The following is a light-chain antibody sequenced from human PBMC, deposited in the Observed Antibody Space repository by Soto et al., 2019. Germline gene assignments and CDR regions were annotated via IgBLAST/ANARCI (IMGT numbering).Light chain of an antibody. J-gene: IGLJ3*02. CDR1: SSDVGAYNY. CDR2: EVN. Sequence: QSALTQPPSASGSPGQSVTISCTGTSSDVGAYNYVSWYQQHPGKAPKLIIYEVNKRPSGVPDRFSGSKSGNTASLTVSGLQSEDEADYFCSSYVGNNNFVFGGGTKLTVL. CDR3: SSYVGNNNFV. V-gene: IGLV2-8*01.